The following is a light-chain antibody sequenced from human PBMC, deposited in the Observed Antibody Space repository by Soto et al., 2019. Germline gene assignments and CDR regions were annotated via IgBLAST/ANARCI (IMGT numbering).Light chain of an antibody. CDR2: GAS. V-gene: IGKV3-20*01. J-gene: IGKJ2*01. CDR1: QSVSSRS. CDR3: HQYGNTPYT. Sequence: EAILTQSPGTLSLSPGERASLSCRASQSVSSRSLAWYQQRPGQPPRLLIFGASRRPTGIPDRFSGGGSGTDFNLTISSLEPEDFAVYYCHQYGNTPYTFGQGTRLEIK.